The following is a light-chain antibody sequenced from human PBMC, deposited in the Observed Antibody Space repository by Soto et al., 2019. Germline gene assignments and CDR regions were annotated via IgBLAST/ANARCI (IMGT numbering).Light chain of an antibody. CDR2: EAS. CDR3: SLDKRENTYV. Sequence: QSALTQPPSVSGSPGQSVTISCTGTSTDFVSYNRVSWYQQPPGTAPKLIIYEASNRPSGVPDRFSGSKSGNTASLTISGLQAADEADYYCSLDKRENTYVLGNVTKVTV. V-gene: IGLV2-18*01. J-gene: IGLJ1*01. CDR1: STDFVSYNR.